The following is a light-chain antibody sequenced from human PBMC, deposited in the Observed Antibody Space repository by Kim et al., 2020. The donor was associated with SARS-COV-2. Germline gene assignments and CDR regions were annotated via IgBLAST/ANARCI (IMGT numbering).Light chain of an antibody. V-gene: IGLV3-19*01. CDR2: GRN. CDR1: SLRRYY. Sequence: SSELTQDPAVSVAAGQTVKITCQGDSLRRYYASWYQQKPGQAPILVIYGRNNRPSGIPERLSGSTSGNTASLIITGAQAEDEGDYYCSSRGSSENVLFGGGTQLTVL. CDR3: SSRGSSENVL. J-gene: IGLJ2*01.